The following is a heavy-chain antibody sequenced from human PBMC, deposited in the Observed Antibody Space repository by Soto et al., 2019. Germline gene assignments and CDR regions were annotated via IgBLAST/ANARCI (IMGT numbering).Heavy chain of an antibody. CDR3: ATGTVAQTFDS. J-gene: IGHJ4*02. D-gene: IGHD6-19*01. Sequence: GGSLRLSCAASGFFFSAYWMSWVRQAPGKGLEWVASIKQDGSETYYADSIRGRFTVSRDNARNSLYLQLNSLTDEDTAVYYCATGTVAQTFDSWGQGTLVTVSS. CDR2: IKQDGSET. CDR1: GFFFSAYW. V-gene: IGHV3-7*01.